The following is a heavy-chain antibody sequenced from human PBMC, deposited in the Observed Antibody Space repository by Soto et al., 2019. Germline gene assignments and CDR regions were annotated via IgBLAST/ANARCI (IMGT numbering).Heavy chain of an antibody. D-gene: IGHD3-16*01. V-gene: IGHV1-2*02. J-gene: IGHJ4*02. CDR1: GYTFTEYY. Sequence: ASVKVSCKASGYTFTEYYIYWVRQAPGQGPEWMGGINPRTGDTNYAQNFQGRVTMTRDMSLSTAYMELHRLTSDDTAVYFCARDPIGGGAPYYFDYWGQGSLVTVSS. CDR3: ARDPIGGGAPYYFDY. CDR2: INPRTGDT.